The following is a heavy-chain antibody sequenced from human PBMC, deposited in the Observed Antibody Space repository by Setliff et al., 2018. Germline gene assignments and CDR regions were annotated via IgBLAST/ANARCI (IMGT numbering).Heavy chain of an antibody. V-gene: IGHV1-18*01. CDR3: ARINFYVSSGYYYAPEL. CDR1: GFTFTDYG. J-gene: IGHJ4*02. D-gene: IGHD3-22*01. CDR2: INNYNFNT. Sequence: RASVKVSCKSSGFTFTDYGITWVRQVPGRGLEWMGWINNYNFNTQYAQKFQGRVTVTTDTSTTTAYMELRSLRADDTAVYYCARINFYVSSGYYYAPELWGQGTTVTVSS.